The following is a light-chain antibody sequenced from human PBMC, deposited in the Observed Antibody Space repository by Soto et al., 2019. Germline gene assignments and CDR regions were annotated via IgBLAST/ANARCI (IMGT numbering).Light chain of an antibody. Sequence: QSVLTQSASVSGSPGQSITLSCTGTYNSVSWYQQHPGKAPKLMIYDDNNRPSGVSNRFSGSKSGNTASLTISGLQAEDEADYYCGSYTSSSTFFGGGTKLTVL. CDR2: DDN. CDR3: GSYTSSSTF. V-gene: IGLV2-14*03. J-gene: IGLJ2*01. CDR1: YNS.